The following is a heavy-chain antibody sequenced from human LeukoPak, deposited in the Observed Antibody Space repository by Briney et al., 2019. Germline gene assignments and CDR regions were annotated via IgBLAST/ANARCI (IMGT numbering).Heavy chain of an antibody. CDR2: ISYDGRNK. D-gene: IGHD3-22*01. Sequence: SLRLSCAASGFTFSSYAMHWVRQAPGKGLEGVAVISYDGRNKYYADSVKGRFTISRDNSKNTLYLQMNSLRAEDTAVYYCARDSTYYYDSSGYFPPPLDYWGQGTLVTVSS. CDR3: ARDSTYYYDSSGYFPPPLDY. V-gene: IGHV3-30*01. CDR1: GFTFSSYA. J-gene: IGHJ4*02.